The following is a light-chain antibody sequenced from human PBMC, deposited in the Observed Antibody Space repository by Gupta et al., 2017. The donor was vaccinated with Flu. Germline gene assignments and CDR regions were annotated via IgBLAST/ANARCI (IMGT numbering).Light chain of an antibody. Sequence: DIQMTQSPSPLSASVGDRVTITCRASQDIRDDLGWYQQKPGKAPRRLIYSASTWQSEVPSRFSGSGYGTDFTLTISGLQPDDFATYYCLQQHSSPFTFGHGTKVDSK. J-gene: IGKJ3*01. V-gene: IGKV1-17*01. CDR1: QDIRDD. CDR2: SAS. CDR3: LQQHSSPFT.